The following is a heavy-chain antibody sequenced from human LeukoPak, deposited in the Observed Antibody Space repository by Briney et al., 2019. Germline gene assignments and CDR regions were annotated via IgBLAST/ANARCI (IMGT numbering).Heavy chain of an antibody. Sequence: SETLSLTCSVSGAIIKREGFNWDWIRQPPGKGLEYIGSIFYNGNTYYNPSLESRVTISVDTSKNQFSLNMFYVTAADTAVYYCTRRPKEPGFWSGYVDSWGQRTLVTVSS. CDR2: IFYNGNT. CDR3: TRRPKEPGFWSGYVDS. CDR1: GAIIKREGFN. V-gene: IGHV4-39*01. D-gene: IGHD3-3*01. J-gene: IGHJ4*02.